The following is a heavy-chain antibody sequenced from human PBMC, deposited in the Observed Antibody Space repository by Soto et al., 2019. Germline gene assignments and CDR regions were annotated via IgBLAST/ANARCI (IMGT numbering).Heavy chain of an antibody. CDR2: MNPNSGNT. Sequence: GASVKVSCKASGYTFTSYDINWVRQATGQGLEWMGWMNPNSGNTGYAQKFQGRVTMTRNTSISTAYMELSSLRSGDTAVYYCATGEAMITFGGVIENFDYWDQGTLVTVSS. V-gene: IGHV1-8*01. D-gene: IGHD3-16*02. CDR1: GYTFTSYD. CDR3: ATGEAMITFGGVIENFDY. J-gene: IGHJ4*02.